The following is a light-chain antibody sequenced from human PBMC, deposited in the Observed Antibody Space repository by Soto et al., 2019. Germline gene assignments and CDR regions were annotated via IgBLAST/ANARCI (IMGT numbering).Light chain of an antibody. Sequence: QPVLPQSSSASASLGSSVKLTCTLSSGHSSYIIAWHQQQPGKAPRYLMRLEGSGSYNKGSGVPDRFSGSSSGADRYLTISNLQFEDEADYYCETWDGNTRVFAGGTKLTVL. V-gene: IGLV4-60*02. CDR2: LEGSGSY. CDR3: ETWDGNTRV. J-gene: IGLJ3*02. CDR1: SGHSSYI.